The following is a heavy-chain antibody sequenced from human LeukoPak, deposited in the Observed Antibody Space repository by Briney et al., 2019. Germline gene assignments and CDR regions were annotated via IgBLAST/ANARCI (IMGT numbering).Heavy chain of an antibody. CDR1: GFTFSSYS. D-gene: IGHD2-2*01. CDR2: ISSGSSYI. J-gene: IGHJ5*02. CDR3: ARGVMPQLPDWFDP. V-gene: IGHV3-21*01. Sequence: GGSLRLSCAASGFTFSSYSMNWVRQAPGKGLEWVSSISSGSSYIYYADSVKGRFTISRDNAKNSLYLQMNSLRAEDTAVYYCARGVMPQLPDWFDPCGQGTLMAVSS.